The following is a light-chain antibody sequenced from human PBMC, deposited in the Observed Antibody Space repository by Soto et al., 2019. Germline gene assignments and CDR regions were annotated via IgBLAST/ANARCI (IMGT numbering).Light chain of an antibody. CDR3: MQALQTPAT. CDR2: LGS. J-gene: IGKJ3*01. V-gene: IGKV2-28*01. CDR1: QSLLHSNGYNY. Sequence: DIVMTQSPLSLPVTPGEPASISCRSSQSLLHSNGYNYLDWYLQKPGQSPQLLIYLGSNRATGGPDRFSGSGSGTDFRLKISRVEAEDVGVYYCMQALQTPATFGPGTKVDI.